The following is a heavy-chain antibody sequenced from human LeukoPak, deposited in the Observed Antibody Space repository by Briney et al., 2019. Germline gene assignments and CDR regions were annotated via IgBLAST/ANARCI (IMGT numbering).Heavy chain of an antibody. D-gene: IGHD2-15*01. J-gene: IGHJ5*02. CDR1: GGSISSSSYY. Sequence: SETLSLTCTVSGGSISSSSYYWAWIRQPPGKGLEWIGYIYYSGSTNYNPSLKSRVTISVDTSKNQFSLKLSSVTAADTAVYYCARRLGYCSGGSCYYWFDPWGQGTLVTVSS. CDR3: ARRLGYCSGGSCYYWFDP. V-gene: IGHV4-61*05. CDR2: IYYSGST.